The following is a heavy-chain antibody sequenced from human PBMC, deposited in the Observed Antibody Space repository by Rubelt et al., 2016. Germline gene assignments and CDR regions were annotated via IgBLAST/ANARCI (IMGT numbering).Heavy chain of an antibody. J-gene: IGHJ3*02. CDR3: ARAVRQWWDAFDI. CDR1: GCSISSYY. V-gene: IGHV4-59*08. Sequence: QVQLQESGPGLVKPSETLSLTCTVSGCSISSYYWSWIRQPPGQGLEWIGYIYYSGSTNYNPSLKSRVTISGDTSKSKFSLKLSPVTAADTAVYYCARAVRQWWDAFDIWGQGRMVTVSS. CDR2: IYYSGST. D-gene: IGHD2-15*01.